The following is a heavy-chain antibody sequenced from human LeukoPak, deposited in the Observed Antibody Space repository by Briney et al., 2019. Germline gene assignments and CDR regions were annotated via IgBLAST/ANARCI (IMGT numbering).Heavy chain of an antibody. CDR3: ARIGYSSSCFDY. CDR1: GFTFSNYW. V-gene: IGHV3-7*01. J-gene: IGHJ4*02. Sequence: GGSLRLSCAASGFTFSNYWMSWVRQAPGKGLEWVANIRQDGGEKNYVDSMKGRFTISRDNAKNSLYLQMNSLRAEDTAVYYCARIGYSSSCFDYWGQGTLVTVSS. D-gene: IGHD6-13*01. CDR2: IRQDGGEK.